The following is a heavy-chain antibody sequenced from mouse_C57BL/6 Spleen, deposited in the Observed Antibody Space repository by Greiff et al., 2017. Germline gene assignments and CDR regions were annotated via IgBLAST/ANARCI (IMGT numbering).Heavy chain of an antibody. CDR2: ISSGGDYI. CDR3: TRDRGYYGEMDY. D-gene: IGHD1-1*01. J-gene: IGHJ4*01. CDR1: GFTFSSYA. Sequence: EVKLMESGEGLVKPGGSLKLSCAASGFTFSSYAMSWVRQTPEKRLEWVAYISSGGDYIYYADTVKGRFTISRDNARNTLYLQMSSLKSEDTAMYYCTRDRGYYGEMDYWGQGTSVTVSS. V-gene: IGHV5-9-1*02.